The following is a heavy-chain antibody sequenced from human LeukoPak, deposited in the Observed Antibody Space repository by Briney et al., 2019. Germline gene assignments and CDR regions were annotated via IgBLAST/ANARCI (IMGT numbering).Heavy chain of an antibody. CDR3: AGEVDYYGSGLVY. Sequence: GASVTVSCKASGYTFTSYDINWVRQATGQGLEWMGRIIPILGIANYAQMFQGRVTITADKSTSTAYMELSSLRSEDTAVYYCAGEVDYYGSGLVYWGQGTLVTVSS. J-gene: IGHJ4*02. CDR2: IIPILGIA. D-gene: IGHD3-10*01. CDR1: GYTFTSYD. V-gene: IGHV1-69*04.